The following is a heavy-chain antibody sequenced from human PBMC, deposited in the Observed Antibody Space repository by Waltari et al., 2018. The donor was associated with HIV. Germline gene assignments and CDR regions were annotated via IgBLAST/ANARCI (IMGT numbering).Heavy chain of an antibody. CDR3: ATNIVVAATGTFDY. J-gene: IGHJ4*02. D-gene: IGHD2-15*01. CDR2: MRYDGSKK. CDR1: GFTFRCYA. Sequence: QVQLVASGGGVVQPGGSLVLSCAASGFTFRCYALNWVRQAPGKGLEWVTFMRYDGSKKHYADSVKGRFTISRDNSDNTLYLEMNSLRTEDTAVYYCATNIVVAATGTFDYWGQGTRVIVTA. V-gene: IGHV3-30*02.